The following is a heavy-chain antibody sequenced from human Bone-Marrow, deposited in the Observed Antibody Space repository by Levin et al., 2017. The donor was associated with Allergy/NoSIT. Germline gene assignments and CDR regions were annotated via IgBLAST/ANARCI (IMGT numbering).Heavy chain of an antibody. D-gene: IGHD5-18*01. Sequence: SCTVSGGSITSGRYYWSWIRQPAGRGLEWIGRIYASGSPDYNPSLKSRVTISVDMSKNQFSLKLSSVTASDAAVYYCARDRRGYDYGPNTDYSYYYMDVWGKGTTVTVSS. CDR3: ARDRRGYDYGPNTDYSYYYMDV. J-gene: IGHJ6*03. V-gene: IGHV4-61*02. CDR1: GGSITSGRYY. CDR2: IYASGSP.